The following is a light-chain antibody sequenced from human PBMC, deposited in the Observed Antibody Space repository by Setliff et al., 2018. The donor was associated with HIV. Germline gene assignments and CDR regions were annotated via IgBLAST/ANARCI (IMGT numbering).Light chain of an antibody. CDR1: SSDVGGYSY. CDR3: SSYAITNTRP. CDR2: EVR. V-gene: IGLV2-14*01. J-gene: IGLJ1*01. Sequence: HSALAQPASVSGSPGQSITISCTGTSSDVGGYSYVSWYQQHPGKAPKLIIYEVRNRPSGVSNRFSGSKSGNTASLTISGLQAEDEADYYCSSYAITNTRPFGTGTKV.